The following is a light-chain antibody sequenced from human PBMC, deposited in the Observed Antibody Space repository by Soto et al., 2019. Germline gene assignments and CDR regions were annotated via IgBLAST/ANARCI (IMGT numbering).Light chain of an antibody. CDR1: SSDVGGYNY. CDR3: SSYAGSNNFEV. CDR2: EVS. V-gene: IGLV2-8*01. Sequence: QSALTQPPSASGSPGHSVTISCTGTSSDVGGYNYVSWYQQHPGKAPKLMIYEVSKRSSGVPDRFSGSKSGNTASLTVSGLQAEDEADYYCSSYAGSNNFEVFGTGTKLTVL. J-gene: IGLJ1*01.